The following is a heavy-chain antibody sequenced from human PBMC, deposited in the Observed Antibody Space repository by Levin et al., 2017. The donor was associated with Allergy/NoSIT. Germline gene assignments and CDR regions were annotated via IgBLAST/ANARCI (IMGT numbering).Heavy chain of an antibody. J-gene: IGHJ3*02. V-gene: IGHV3-23*01. CDR2: ISGSGGST. D-gene: IGHD1-14*01. CDR1: GFTFSSYA. CDR3: AKGTDPLGAFDI. Sequence: GESLKISCAASGFTFSSYAMSWVRQAPGKGLEWVSGISGSGGSTYYADSVKGRFTISRDKSKNTLYLQMDSLRAEDTAVYYCAKGTDPLGAFDIWGQGTMVTVSS.